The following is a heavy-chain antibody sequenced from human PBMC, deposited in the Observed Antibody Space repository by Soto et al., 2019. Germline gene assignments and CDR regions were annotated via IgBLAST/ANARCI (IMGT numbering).Heavy chain of an antibody. J-gene: IGHJ4*02. CDR3: VKEHPYYAS. D-gene: IGHD2-2*01. V-gene: IGHV3-64D*08. CDR1: GFIFTSYE. Sequence: PGGSLRLSCSASGFIFTSYEMHWVRQAPGKGLEYVSAISSNGVNPYYADSVKGRFTISRDNSKNTLYLQMSSLRPEDTAVYYCVKEHPYYASWGQGALVTVSS. CDR2: ISSNGVNP.